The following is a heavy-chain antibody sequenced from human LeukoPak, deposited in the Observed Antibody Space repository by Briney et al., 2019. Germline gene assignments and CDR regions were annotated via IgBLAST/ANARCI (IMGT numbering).Heavy chain of an antibody. D-gene: IGHD3-10*01. V-gene: IGHV3-30*03. CDR3: ARGDGSGSYYNSADGMDV. CDR1: GFTFSSYG. CDR2: ISYDGSNK. J-gene: IGHJ6*02. Sequence: GRSPRLSCAASGFTFSSYGMHWVRQAPGKGLEWVAVISYDGSNKYYADSVKGRFTISRDNSKNTLYLQMNSLRAEDTAVFYCARGDGSGSYYNSADGMDVWGQGTTVTVSS.